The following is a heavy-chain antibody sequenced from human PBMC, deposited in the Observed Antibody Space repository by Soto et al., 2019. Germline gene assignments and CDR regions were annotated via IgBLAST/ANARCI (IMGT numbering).Heavy chain of an antibody. CDR1: GGTFSSYA. J-gene: IGHJ6*02. CDR3: ARDESVGPRRYYYYGMDV. V-gene: IGHV1-69*12. CDR2: IIPIFGTA. Sequence: QVQLVQSGAEVKKPGSSVKVSCKASGGTFSSYAISWVRQAPGQGLEWMGGIIPIFGTANYAQKFQGRVTSTADEATSTAYMELSSLRSEDTAVYYCARDESVGPRRYYYYGMDVWGQGTTVTVSS. D-gene: IGHD1-26*01.